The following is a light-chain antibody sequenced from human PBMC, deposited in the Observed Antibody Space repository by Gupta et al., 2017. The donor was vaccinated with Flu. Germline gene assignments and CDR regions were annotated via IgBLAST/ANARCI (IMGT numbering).Light chain of an antibody. CDR3: QQYNNWPPLT. Sequence: EIVMTQSPATLSVSPGDRATLSCRASQSVSSNLAWYQQKPGQAPRLLIYGASTRATGIPARFSGSGSGTDFTLTVSSLQSEDVAVYYCQQYNNWPPLTFGQGTKVEIK. J-gene: IGKJ4*01. CDR2: GAS. CDR1: QSVSSN. V-gene: IGKV3-15*01.